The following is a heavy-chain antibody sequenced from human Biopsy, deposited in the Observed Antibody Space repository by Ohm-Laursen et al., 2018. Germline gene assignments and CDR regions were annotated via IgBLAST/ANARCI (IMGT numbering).Heavy chain of an antibody. D-gene: IGHD3-3*01. CDR1: GATITGYF. J-gene: IGHJ3*01. Sequence: SLTLSLTCTVSGATITGYFWTWVRQPAGKGLVWIGHIYTIGDTTYNPSLESRVTISLDTSKNQFSLKMTSLTAADTAVYFCAREDEGLLRALDLWGQGTMVTVSS. V-gene: IGHV4-4*07. CDR2: IYTIGDT. CDR3: AREDEGLLRALDL.